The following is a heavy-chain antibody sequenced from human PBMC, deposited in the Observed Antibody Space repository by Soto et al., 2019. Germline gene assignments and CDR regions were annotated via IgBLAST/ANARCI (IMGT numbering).Heavy chain of an antibody. V-gene: IGHV3-NL1*01. D-gene: IGHD1-1*01. CDR1: GFTFSNYH. CDR2: ITWDGGSK. Sequence: PGGSLRLSCASSGFTFSNYHMHWVRQAPGKGLEWVSVITWDGGSKDYADSVKGRFTISRDNAKNTLYLQMNSLRAEDTALYYCAKDANWNSYYYYYYMDVWGKGTTVTVSS. CDR3: AKDANWNSYYYYYYMDV. J-gene: IGHJ6*03.